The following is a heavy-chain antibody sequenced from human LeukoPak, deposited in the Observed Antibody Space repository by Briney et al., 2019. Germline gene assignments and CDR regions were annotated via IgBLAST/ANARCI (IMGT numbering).Heavy chain of an antibody. Sequence: SETLSLTCIVSGDSISSNYWIWIRQPPGKGLEWIGYIFYSETTNYNPSLNSRVTISADTPKNQFSLKLSSVTAADTAVYYCARGPDYDSSGYYLDWGQGTLVTVSS. D-gene: IGHD3-22*01. CDR1: GDSISSNY. V-gene: IGHV4-59*12. CDR2: IFYSETT. CDR3: ARGPDYDSSGYYLD. J-gene: IGHJ4*02.